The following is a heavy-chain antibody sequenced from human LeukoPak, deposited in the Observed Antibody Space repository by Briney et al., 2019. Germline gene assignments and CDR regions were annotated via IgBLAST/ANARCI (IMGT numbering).Heavy chain of an antibody. CDR1: GFTFSSYG. Sequence: PGGTLRLSCAASGFTFSSYGMRWVRQAPGKGLEWVSAISGSGGSTYYADSVKGRFTISRDNSKSTLSLQMNSLRAEDTAIYYCATYRQVLLPFESWGQGTLVTVSS. J-gene: IGHJ4*02. CDR2: ISGSGGST. V-gene: IGHV3-23*01. D-gene: IGHD2-8*02. CDR3: ATYRQVLLPFES.